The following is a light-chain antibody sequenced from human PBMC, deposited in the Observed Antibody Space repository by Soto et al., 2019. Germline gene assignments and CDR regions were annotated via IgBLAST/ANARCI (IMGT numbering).Light chain of an antibody. CDR3: QQYGSSGT. CDR2: DAS. Sequence: VMTQSPATLSVSPGERATLSCRASESVSNNLAWYQQRPGQAPRLLIYDASNRATGIPARFSGSGSGTDFTLTISRLEPEDFAVYYCQQYGSSGTFGQGTNVDI. CDR1: ESVSNN. J-gene: IGKJ1*01. V-gene: IGKV3-20*01.